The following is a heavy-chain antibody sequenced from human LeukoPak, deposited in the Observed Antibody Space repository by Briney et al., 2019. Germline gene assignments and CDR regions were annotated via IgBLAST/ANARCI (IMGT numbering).Heavy chain of an antibody. CDR1: GYSISSGYY. Sequence: PSETLSLTCTVSGYSISSGYYWGWIRQPPGKGLEWIGSIYHSGSTYYNPSLKSRVTISVDTSKNQFSLKLSSVTAADTAVYYCARDIRYCSGGSCNWFDPWGQGTLVTVSS. CDR2: IYHSGST. J-gene: IGHJ5*02. V-gene: IGHV4-38-2*02. D-gene: IGHD2-15*01. CDR3: ARDIRYCSGGSCNWFDP.